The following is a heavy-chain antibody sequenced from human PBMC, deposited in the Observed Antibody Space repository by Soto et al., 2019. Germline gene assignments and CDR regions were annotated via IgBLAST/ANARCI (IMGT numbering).Heavy chain of an antibody. V-gene: IGHV2-70*01. CDR3: ARIQRGSGWSTGGQDYYYGIDV. J-gene: IGHJ6*04. CDR1: GFSLSTSGMC. Sequence: SGPTLVNPTQTLTLTCTFSGFSLSTSGMCVSWIRQPPGKALEWLALIDWDDDKYYSTSLKTRLTISKDTSKNQVVLTMTNMDPVDTATYYCARIQRGSGWSTGGQDYYYGIDVWGKGTSVTV. D-gene: IGHD6-19*01. CDR2: IDWDDDK.